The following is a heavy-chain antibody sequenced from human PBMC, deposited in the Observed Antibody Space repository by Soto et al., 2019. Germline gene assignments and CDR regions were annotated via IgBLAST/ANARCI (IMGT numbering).Heavy chain of an antibody. J-gene: IGHJ6*02. Sequence: SETLSLTCTVSGASTSRGGSYWSWIRQHPGKGLEWIGYIYYSGTTDYNPSLRSRVTISLDTSKNQFSLRLSSVTAADTAVYYCSRAFAARNYYYYGMDVWGQGTTVTVSS. CDR2: IYYSGTT. CDR3: SRAFAARNYYYYGMDV. D-gene: IGHD6-6*01. CDR1: GASTSRGGSY. V-gene: IGHV4-31*03.